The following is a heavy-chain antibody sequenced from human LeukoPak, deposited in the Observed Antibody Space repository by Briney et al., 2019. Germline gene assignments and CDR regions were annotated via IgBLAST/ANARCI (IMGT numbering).Heavy chain of an antibody. CDR3: ARGSEWSGYSIMNAFDI. J-gene: IGHJ3*02. CDR2: INPNSGGT. V-gene: IGHV1-2*02. D-gene: IGHD3-3*01. CDR1: GYTFTSYG. Sequence: ASVKVSCKASGYTFTSYGISWVRQAPGQGLEWMGWINPNSGGTNYAQKFQGRVTMTRDTSISTAYMELSRLRSDDTAVYYCARGSEWSGYSIMNAFDIWGQGTMVTVSS.